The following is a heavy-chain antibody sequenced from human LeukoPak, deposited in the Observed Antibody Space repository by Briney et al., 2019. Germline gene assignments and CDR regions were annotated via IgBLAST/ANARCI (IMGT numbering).Heavy chain of an antibody. Sequence: ASVKVSCKASGYTFTSYYMHWVRQAPGQGLEWMGIINPSGGSTSYAQKFQGRVTITADESTSTAYMELSSLRSEDTAVYYCARVGSSSWSRSFDYWGQGTLVTVSS. CDR1: GYTFTSYY. J-gene: IGHJ4*02. V-gene: IGHV1-46*01. CDR2: INPSGGST. D-gene: IGHD6-13*01. CDR3: ARVGSSSWSRSFDY.